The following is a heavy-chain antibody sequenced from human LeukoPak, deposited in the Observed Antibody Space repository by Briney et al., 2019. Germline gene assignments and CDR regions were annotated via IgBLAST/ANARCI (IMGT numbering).Heavy chain of an antibody. CDR3: ATGGYYDYVWGTPQDY. Sequence: GGSLRLSCAASGFTFSSYWMHWVRHALGKGLVWVSRINSDGSSTSYADSVKGRFTISRDNAKNTLYLQMNSLRAEDTAVYYCATGGYYDYVWGTPQDYRGQGTLVSVSS. J-gene: IGHJ4*02. D-gene: IGHD3-16*01. CDR1: GFTFSSYW. CDR2: INSDGSST. V-gene: IGHV3-74*01.